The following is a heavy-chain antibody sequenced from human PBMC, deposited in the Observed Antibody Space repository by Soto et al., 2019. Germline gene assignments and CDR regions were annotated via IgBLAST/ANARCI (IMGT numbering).Heavy chain of an antibody. CDR3: VSTVDTAMVSYSSFDY. D-gene: IGHD5-18*01. J-gene: IGHJ4*02. V-gene: IGHV4-31*02. Sequence: SETLSLTCTVSGGSISSGGYYWSWIRQHPGKGLEWIGYIYYSGSTYYNPSLKSRVTISVDTSKNQFSLKLSSVTAADTAVYYCVSTVDTAMVSYSSFDYWGQGTLVTVSS. CDR1: GGSISSGGYY. CDR2: IYYSGST.